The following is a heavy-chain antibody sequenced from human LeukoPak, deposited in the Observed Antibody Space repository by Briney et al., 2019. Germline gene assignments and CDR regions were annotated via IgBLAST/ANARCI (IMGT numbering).Heavy chain of an antibody. CDR3: ARSGIGRAFDI. CDR1: AFSINNFW. CDR2: INKDATIT. D-gene: IGHD3-10*01. V-gene: IGHV3-74*03. Sequence: PGGSLRLSCAASAFSINNFWMHWVRQGPGKELKWVSRINKDATITTYADSVKGRFTVSRDNVKNMVYLDMNGLRGDDTAVYYCARSGIGRAFDIWGQGATVTVSS. J-gene: IGHJ3*02.